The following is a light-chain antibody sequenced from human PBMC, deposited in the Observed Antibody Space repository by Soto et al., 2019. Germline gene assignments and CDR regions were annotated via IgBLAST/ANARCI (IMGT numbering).Light chain of an antibody. V-gene: IGKV1-9*01. CDR2: AAS. CDR3: QQLNSYPF. Sequence: DIQLTQSPSFLSASVGDRVTITCRASQGISSYLAWYQQKPGKAPKLLIYAASTLQSGVPSRFSGSGSGTEFTLTISSLQPEDCATYYCQQLNSYPFFGGGTKVEIK. J-gene: IGKJ4*01. CDR1: QGISSY.